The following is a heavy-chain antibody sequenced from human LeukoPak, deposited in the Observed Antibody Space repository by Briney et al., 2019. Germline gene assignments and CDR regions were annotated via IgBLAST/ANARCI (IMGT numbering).Heavy chain of an antibody. Sequence: SETLSLTCTVSGGSISSGGYYWSWIRQPPGKGLEWIGYIYHSGSTYYNPSLKSRVTISVDRSKNQFSLKLSSVTAADTAVYYCARVSLWDSLAGPTGGYFDYWGQGTLVTVSS. CDR2: IYHSGST. D-gene: IGHD7-27*01. V-gene: IGHV4-30-2*01. J-gene: IGHJ4*02. CDR3: ARVSLWDSLAGPTGGYFDY. CDR1: GGSISSGGYY.